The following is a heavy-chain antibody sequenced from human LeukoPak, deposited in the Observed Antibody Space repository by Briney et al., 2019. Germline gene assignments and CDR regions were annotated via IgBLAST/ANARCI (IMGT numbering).Heavy chain of an antibody. CDR2: IIPIFGTA. J-gene: IGHJ3*02. CDR3: ARDDYGGTDAFDI. CDR1: GGTFSSYV. V-gene: IGHV1-69*05. Sequence: ASVKVSCKASGGTFSSYVISWLRQAPGQGLEWMGRIIPIFGTANYAQKFQGRVTITTDESTSTAYMELSSLRSEDTAVYYCARDDYGGTDAFDIWGQGTMVTVSS. D-gene: IGHD4-23*01.